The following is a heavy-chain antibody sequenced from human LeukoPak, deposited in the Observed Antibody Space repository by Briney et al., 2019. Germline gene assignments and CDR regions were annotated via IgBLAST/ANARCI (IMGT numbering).Heavy chain of an antibody. Sequence: SQTLSLTCAISGDSFSSNSAAWNWIRQSPSRGLEWLARTYYRSKWYNDYAVSVKSRITINPDTSKNQFSLQLNSVTPEDTAVYYCARAVVVINYFDYWGQGTLVTVSS. D-gene: IGHD3-22*01. CDR3: ARAVVVINYFDY. CDR2: TYYRSKWYN. V-gene: IGHV6-1*01. CDR1: GDSFSSNSAA. J-gene: IGHJ4*02.